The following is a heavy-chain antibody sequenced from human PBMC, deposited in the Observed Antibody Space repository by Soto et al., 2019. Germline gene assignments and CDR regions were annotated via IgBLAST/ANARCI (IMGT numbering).Heavy chain of an antibody. CDR1: GGSFSGYY. CDR3: ANLGYGDSDAFDI. V-gene: IGHV4-34*01. J-gene: IGHJ3*02. D-gene: IGHD4-17*01. CDR2: INHSGST. Sequence: QVQLQQWGAGLLKPSETLSLTCAVYGGSFSGYYWSWIRQPPGKGLEWIGEINHSGSTNYNPSLKSRVSISVDTSKNQFSLKLSSVTAADTAVYYCANLGYGDSDAFDIWGQGTMVTVSS.